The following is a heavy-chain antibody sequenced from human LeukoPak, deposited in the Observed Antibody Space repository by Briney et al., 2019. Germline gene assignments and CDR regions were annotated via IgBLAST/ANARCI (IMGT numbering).Heavy chain of an antibody. CDR3: ARSYGDYYYYYMDV. Sequence: KPGGSLRLSCAASGFTLSSYSMNWVRQAPGKGLEWVSSISSSSSYIYYADSVKGRFTISRDNSKNTLYLQMNSLRAEDTAVYYCARSYGDYYYYYMDVWGKGTTVTVSS. V-gene: IGHV3-21*04. J-gene: IGHJ6*03. CDR1: GFTLSSYS. CDR2: ISSSSSYI. D-gene: IGHD4-17*01.